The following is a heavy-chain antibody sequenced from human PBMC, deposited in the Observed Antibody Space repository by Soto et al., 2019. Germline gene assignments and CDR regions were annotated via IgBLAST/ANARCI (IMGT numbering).Heavy chain of an antibody. CDR3: AKGSLGYCGSTKCYTGDY. V-gene: IGHV3-23*01. J-gene: IGHJ4*02. CDR1: GFTFSNYA. D-gene: IGHD2-2*02. Sequence: PGGSLRLSCAASGFTFSNYAMNWVRQAPGKGLEWVSGISNSGDRTYYADSVKGRFTMSRDNSKNTLYVQMNSLRAEDTAVYYCAKGSLGYCGSTKCYTGDYWGQGTPVTVSS. CDR2: ISNSGDRT.